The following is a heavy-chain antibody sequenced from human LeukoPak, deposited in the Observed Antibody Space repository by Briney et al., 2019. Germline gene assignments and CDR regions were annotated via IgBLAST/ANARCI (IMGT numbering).Heavy chain of an antibody. Sequence: SETLSLTCAGYGGSFSGYYWSWIRQPPGKGLEGIGESNHSGSTNYNPSLKSRATISVDTSKNQYSLKLSSVTAADTAVYYCARGLWSSRHIDYWAREPWSPSPQ. J-gene: IGHJ4*02. CDR3: ARGLWSSRHIDY. CDR1: GGSFSGYY. V-gene: IGHV4-34*01. CDR2: SNHSGST. D-gene: IGHD3-16*02.